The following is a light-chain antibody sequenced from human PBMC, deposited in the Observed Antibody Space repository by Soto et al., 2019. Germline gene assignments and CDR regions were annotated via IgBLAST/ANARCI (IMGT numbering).Light chain of an antibody. CDR2: AAS. CDR1: QAISTW. J-gene: IGKJ1*01. V-gene: IGKV1D-12*01. Sequence: DIPMTQSPSSVSASVGDRVTITCRASQAISTWLAWYQQKPGKAPKLLIYAASNLQTGVPSRFSGSGSGTDFTLTISSLQPEDFATYYCQQANSFPRTFGQGIKVEIK. CDR3: QQANSFPRT.